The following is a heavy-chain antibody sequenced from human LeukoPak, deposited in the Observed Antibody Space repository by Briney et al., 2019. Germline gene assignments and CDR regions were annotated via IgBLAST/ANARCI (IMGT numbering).Heavy chain of an antibody. CDR3: ARAPAMVRGVIITGWFDP. CDR2: IYYSGST. CDR1: GGSISSYY. Sequence: SETLSLTCTVSGGSISSYYWSWIRQPPGKGLEWIGYIYYSGSTNYNPSLKSRVTTSVDTSKNQFSLKLSSVTAADTAVYYCARAPAMVRGVIITGWFDPWGQGTLVTVSS. J-gene: IGHJ5*02. D-gene: IGHD3-10*01. V-gene: IGHV4-59*01.